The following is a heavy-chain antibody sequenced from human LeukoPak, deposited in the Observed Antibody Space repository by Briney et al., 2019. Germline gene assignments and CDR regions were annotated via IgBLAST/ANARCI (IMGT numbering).Heavy chain of an antibody. V-gene: IGHV1-18*04. CDR1: GYTLTSYG. CDR3: ARDLGAAGTLSFFDY. D-gene: IGHD6-13*01. J-gene: IGHJ4*02. CDR2: ISAYNGNI. Sequence: ASVKVSCKASGYTLTSYGISWGRQAPGQGLEWMGWISAYNGNINYAQKFQGRVTMTTDTSTSTAYLELRSLRSDDTAVYYCARDLGAAGTLSFFDYWGQGTLVTVSS.